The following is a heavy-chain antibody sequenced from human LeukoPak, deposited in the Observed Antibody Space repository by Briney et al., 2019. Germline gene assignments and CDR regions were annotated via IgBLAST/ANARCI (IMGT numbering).Heavy chain of an antibody. J-gene: IGHJ4*02. V-gene: IGHV1-46*01. D-gene: IGHD3-3*01. CDR3: AREEEWLLSHPHYFDS. CDR2: INPSDGSA. CDR1: GYAFTRYY. Sequence: ASVKVSCKASGYAFTRYYIHWVRQAPGQGLEWMGIINPSDGSANYAQEFQGRVTVTRDTSTSTVYMDLSSLRSEDTAVYYCAREEEWLLSHPHYFDSWGQGILVTVSS.